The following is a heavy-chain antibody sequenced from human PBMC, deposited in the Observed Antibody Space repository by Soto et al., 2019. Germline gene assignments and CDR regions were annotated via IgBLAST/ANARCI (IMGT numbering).Heavy chain of an antibody. Sequence: SETLSLTCTVSGGYISSYYWSWIRQPPGKGLEWIGYIYYSGSTNYNPSLKSRVTISVDTSKNQFSLKLSSVTAADTAVYYCARVRYSSGWDYYYYGMDVWGQGTTVTVSS. D-gene: IGHD6-19*01. CDR3: ARVRYSSGWDYYYYGMDV. J-gene: IGHJ6*02. CDR2: IYYSGST. CDR1: GGYISSYY. V-gene: IGHV4-59*01.